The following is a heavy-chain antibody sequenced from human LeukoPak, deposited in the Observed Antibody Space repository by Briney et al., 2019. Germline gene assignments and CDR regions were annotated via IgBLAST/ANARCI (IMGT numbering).Heavy chain of an antibody. Sequence: SETLSLTCTVSGGSISSYYWSWIRQPPGKGLEWIGYIYYSGSTNYNPSLKSRVTISVDTSKNQFSLKLSSVTAADTAVYYCARDSGYYGGVDYWGQGTLVTVSS. D-gene: IGHD4-23*01. J-gene: IGHJ4*02. CDR2: IYYSGST. CDR1: GGSISSYY. V-gene: IGHV4-59*01. CDR3: ARDSGYYGGVDY.